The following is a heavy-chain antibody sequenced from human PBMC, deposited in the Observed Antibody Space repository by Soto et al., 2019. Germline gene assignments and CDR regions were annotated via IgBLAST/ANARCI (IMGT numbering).Heavy chain of an antibody. CDR1: GFTFSSYA. J-gene: IGHJ4*02. V-gene: IGHV3-23*01. CDR3: AKDLGYSSGWYGGHGAGISGEFDY. Sequence: EVQLLESGGGLIQPGGSLRLSCAASGFTFSSYAMSWVRQAPGKGLEWVSAISGSVRSTYYADSVKGRFAISRDNSKNTLYVQMNSLRAEDTAIYYCAKDLGYSSGWYGGHGAGISGEFDYWGQGTLVTVSS. CDR2: ISGSVRST. D-gene: IGHD6-19*01.